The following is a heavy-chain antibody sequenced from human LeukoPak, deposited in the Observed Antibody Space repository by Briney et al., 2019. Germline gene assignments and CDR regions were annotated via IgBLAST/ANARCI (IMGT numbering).Heavy chain of an antibody. CDR3: ARAHYGDYGGYYFDY. V-gene: IGHV1-2*04. CDR2: INPDSGGT. J-gene: IGHJ4*02. D-gene: IGHD4-17*01. Sequence: ASVKVSCKASGYNFSGYYMHWVRQASGQGLEWMGRINPDSGGTNYAQKFQGWVTMTRDTSISTAYMELSRLRSDDTAVYYCARAHYGDYGGYYFDYWGQGTLVTFSS. CDR1: GYNFSGYY.